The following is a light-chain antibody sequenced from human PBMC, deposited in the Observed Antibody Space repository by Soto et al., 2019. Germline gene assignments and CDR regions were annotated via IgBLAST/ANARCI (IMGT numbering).Light chain of an antibody. V-gene: IGKV1-39*01. Sequence: IQMTQSPPSLTASVVDRVTITFRASQSVGTYLKWYQQKAGKAPTLLISRTSRRQRAVPSMFSGAVSETDFTLTISSLQPEDFATCGCQQTYNSCSFGPGTKVDIK. J-gene: IGKJ2*02. CDR1: QSVGTY. CDR2: RTS. CDR3: QQTYNSCS.